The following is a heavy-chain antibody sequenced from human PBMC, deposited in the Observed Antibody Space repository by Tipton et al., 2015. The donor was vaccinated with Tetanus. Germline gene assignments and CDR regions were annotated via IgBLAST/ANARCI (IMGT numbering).Heavy chain of an antibody. D-gene: IGHD6-19*01. CDR3: AKDLKVAGRGGDGFYF. CDR1: GFIFGSYA. J-gene: IGHJ3*01. CDR2: IRYDSGGI. V-gene: IGHV3-9*01. Sequence: SLRLSCAASGFIFGSYAMHWVRQAPGKRLEWVSGIRYDSGGIYYADSVKGRFTISRDNSKNSLYLQMNSLRAEDTAVYYCAKDLKVAGRGGDGFYFWGQGTMGPGSS.